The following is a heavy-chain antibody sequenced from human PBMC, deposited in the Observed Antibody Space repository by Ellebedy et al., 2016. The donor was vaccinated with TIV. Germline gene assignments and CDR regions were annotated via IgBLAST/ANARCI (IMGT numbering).Heavy chain of an antibody. CDR3: ARVLRATSGMDV. CDR2: INPDSGVT. J-gene: IGHJ6*02. V-gene: IGHV1-2*02. D-gene: IGHD4/OR15-4a*01. CDR1: GYTFTANY. Sequence: ASVKVSCKASGYTFTANYVHWVRQAPGHGPEWMGWINPDSGVTNFAQKFQGRVTMTRDTSVNTAYMELSRLQSDDTAVYYCARVLRATSGMDVWGQGTTVIVS.